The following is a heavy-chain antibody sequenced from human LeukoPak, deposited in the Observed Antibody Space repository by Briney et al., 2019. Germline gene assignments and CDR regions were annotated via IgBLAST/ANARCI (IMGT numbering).Heavy chain of an antibody. J-gene: IGHJ6*02. V-gene: IGHV1-2*02. CDR1: GYTFTGYY. Sequence: ASVKVSCKASGYTFTGYYMHWVRQAPGQGLEWMGWINPNSGGTNYAQKFQGRVTMTRDTSISTAYVELSRLRSDDTAVYYCARDNLGWELQYYYYGMDVWGQGTTVTVSS. CDR2: INPNSGGT. CDR3: ARDNLGWELQYYYYGMDV. D-gene: IGHD1-26*01.